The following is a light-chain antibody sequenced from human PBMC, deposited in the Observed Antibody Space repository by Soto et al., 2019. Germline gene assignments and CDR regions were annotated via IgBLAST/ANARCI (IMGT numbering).Light chain of an antibody. J-gene: IGKJ4*01. CDR3: QQYGSTPLT. CDR2: GAS. Sequence: HHLPGQSPRLLIYGASNRASGIPDRFSGSASGADFTLSIARLEPEDFAMYYCQQYGSTPLTFGGGTKVDIK. V-gene: IGKV3-20*01.